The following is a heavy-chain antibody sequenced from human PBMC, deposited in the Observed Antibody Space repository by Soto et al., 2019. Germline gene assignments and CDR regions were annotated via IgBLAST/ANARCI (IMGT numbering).Heavy chain of an antibody. J-gene: IGHJ5*02. D-gene: IGHD1-26*01. CDR1: GGSISSYY. V-gene: IGHV4-59*01. CDR3: ARGNKWELGFRFEP. CDR2: IYYSGST. Sequence: QVQLQESGPGLVKPSETLSLTCTVSGGSISSYYWSWIRQPPGKGLEWIGYIYYSGSTNYNPSLKIRFTISVDTSKNQFSLKLSSVTAADTAVYYCARGNKWELGFRFEPWGQGTLVTVSS.